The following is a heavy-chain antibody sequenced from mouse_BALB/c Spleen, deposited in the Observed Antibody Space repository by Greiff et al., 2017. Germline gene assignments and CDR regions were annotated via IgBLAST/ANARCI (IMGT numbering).Heavy chain of an antibody. D-gene: IGHD2-3*01. J-gene: IGHJ2*01. CDR2: IWAGGST. CDR1: GFSLTSYG. Sequence: VKLVESGPGLVAPSQSLSITCTVSGFSLTSYGVHWVRQPPGKGLEWLGVIWAGGSTNYNSALMSRLSISKDNSKSQVFLKMNSLQTDDTAMYYCATIYPLDGYYGYWGQGTTLTVSS. CDR3: ATIYPLDGYYGY. V-gene: IGHV2-9*02.